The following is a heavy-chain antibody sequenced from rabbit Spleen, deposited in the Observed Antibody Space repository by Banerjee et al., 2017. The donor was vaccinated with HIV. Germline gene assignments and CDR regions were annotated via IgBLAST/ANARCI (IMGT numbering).Heavy chain of an antibody. Sequence: QQLVESGGGLVKPGASLTLTCKASGFDFSRGYDMCWVRQAPGKGLEWIACIDTGSSGFTYFASWAKGRFTISKTSSTTVTLQMTSLTAADTSTYFCARDSGSSFSSYGMDRWGPGTLVTVS. CDR1: GFDFSRGYD. J-gene: IGHJ6*01. CDR2: IDTGSSGFT. D-gene: IGHD8-1*01. V-gene: IGHV1S40*01. CDR3: ARDSGSSFSSYGMDR.